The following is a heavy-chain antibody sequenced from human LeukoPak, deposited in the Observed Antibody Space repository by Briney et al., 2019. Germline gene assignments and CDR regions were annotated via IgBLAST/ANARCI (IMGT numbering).Heavy chain of an antibody. CDR3: AKDRIVEVTAILGYFDY. CDR2: ISGSGGST. D-gene: IGHD2-21*02. Sequence: GGTLRLSCAASGFTFSSYGMSWVRQAPGKGLEWVSAISGSGGSTYYADSVKGRFTISRDNSKNTLYLQMNSLRAEDTAVYYCAKDRIVEVTAILGYFDYWGQGTLVTVSS. J-gene: IGHJ4*02. CDR1: GFTFSSYG. V-gene: IGHV3-23*01.